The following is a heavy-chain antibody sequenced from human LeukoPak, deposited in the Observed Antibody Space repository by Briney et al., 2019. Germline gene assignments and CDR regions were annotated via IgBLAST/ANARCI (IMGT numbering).Heavy chain of an antibody. V-gene: IGHV4-4*07. CDR3: ARDSGYYYGSGSSVGNYYYYMDV. CDR1: GGSISSYY. D-gene: IGHD3-10*01. Sequence: SETLSLTCTVSGGSISSYYWSWIRQPAGKGLEWIGRIYTSGSTNYNPSLKSRVTMSVDTSMNQFSLKLSSVTAADTAVYYCARDSGYYYGSGSSVGNYYYYMDVWGKGTTVTVSS. J-gene: IGHJ6*03. CDR2: IYTSGST.